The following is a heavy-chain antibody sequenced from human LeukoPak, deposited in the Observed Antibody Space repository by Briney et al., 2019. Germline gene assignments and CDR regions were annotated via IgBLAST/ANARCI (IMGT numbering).Heavy chain of an antibody. J-gene: IGHJ5*01. CDR2: IHYSGST. CDR3: ARGRWLQLPDS. D-gene: IGHD5-24*01. Sequence: SETLSLTCTVSGGSISSYFWSWIGQPPGRGLEWVGYIHYSGSTDYNPSLKGRVTISVDTSKNQFSLRLTSVTAADTALYYCARGRWLQLPDSWSQGTLVTVSS. CDR1: GGSISSYF. V-gene: IGHV4-59*01.